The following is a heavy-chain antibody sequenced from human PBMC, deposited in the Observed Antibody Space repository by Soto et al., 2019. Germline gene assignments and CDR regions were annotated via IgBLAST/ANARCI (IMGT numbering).Heavy chain of an antibody. CDR2: INPNSGGT. D-gene: IGHD7-27*01. CDR1: GYTFTGYY. Sequence: ASVKVSCKASGYTFTGYYMHWVRQAPGQGLEWMGWINPNSGGTNYAQKFQGWVTMTRDTSISTAYMELSRLRSDDTAVYYCARDFGTGVSLRRPLYFDYWGQGTLVTVSS. CDR3: ARDFGTGVSLRRPLYFDY. J-gene: IGHJ4*02. V-gene: IGHV1-2*04.